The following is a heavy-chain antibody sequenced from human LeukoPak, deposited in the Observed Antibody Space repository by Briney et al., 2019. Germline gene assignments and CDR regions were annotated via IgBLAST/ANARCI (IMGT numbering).Heavy chain of an antibody. CDR2: INHSGST. Sequence: SETLSLTCAVYGGSFSGYYWSWIRQPPGKGLEWIGEINHSGSTNYNPSLKSRVTISIDTSKNQFSLKLSSVTAADTAVYYCARGGSTTGTWGSGDYWGRGALVTVSS. J-gene: IGHJ4*02. V-gene: IGHV4-34*01. CDR1: GGSFSGYY. CDR3: ARGGSTTGTWGSGDY. D-gene: IGHD1-1*01.